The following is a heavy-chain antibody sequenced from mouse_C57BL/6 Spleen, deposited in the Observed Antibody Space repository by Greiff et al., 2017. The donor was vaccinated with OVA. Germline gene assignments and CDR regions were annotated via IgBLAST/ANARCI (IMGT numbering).Heavy chain of an antibody. CDR3: ARGGVVTTFDY. CDR1: GYSITSGYY. Sequence: VQLKESGPGLVKPSQSLSLTCSVTGYSITSGYYWNWIRQFPGNKLEWMGYISYDGSNNYNPSLKNRISITRDTSKNQFFLKLNSVTTEDTATYYCARGGVVTTFDYWGQGTTLTVSS. J-gene: IGHJ2*01. CDR2: ISYDGSN. V-gene: IGHV3-6*01. D-gene: IGHD2-2*01.